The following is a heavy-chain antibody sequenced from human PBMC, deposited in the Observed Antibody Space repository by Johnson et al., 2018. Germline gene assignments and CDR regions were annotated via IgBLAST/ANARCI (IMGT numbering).Heavy chain of an antibody. Sequence: QVQLQESGPGLVKPSESLSLTCTVSGGSISSYYWSWIRQPPGKGLEWIGLIYYSGSTNYNPSLKSRVTISVDTSKNQFSLKLSSVTAADTAVYYFAILNPAGYGVDVWGQGTTVTVSS. CDR1: GGSISSYY. CDR2: IYYSGST. CDR3: AILNPAGYGVDV. J-gene: IGHJ6*02. V-gene: IGHV4-59*03.